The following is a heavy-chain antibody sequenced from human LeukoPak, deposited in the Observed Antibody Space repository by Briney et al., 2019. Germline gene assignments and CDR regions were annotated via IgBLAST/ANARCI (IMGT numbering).Heavy chain of an antibody. Sequence: SETLSLTCAVYGGSFSGYCWSWIRQPPGKGLEWIGEINHSGSTNYNPSLKSRVTISVDTSKNQFSLKLSSVTAADTAVYYCARGRGRHYYDSSGYSYYFDYWGQGTLVTVSS. CDR1: GGSFSGYC. J-gene: IGHJ4*02. D-gene: IGHD3-22*01. V-gene: IGHV4-34*01. CDR2: INHSGST. CDR3: ARGRGRHYYDSSGYSYYFDY.